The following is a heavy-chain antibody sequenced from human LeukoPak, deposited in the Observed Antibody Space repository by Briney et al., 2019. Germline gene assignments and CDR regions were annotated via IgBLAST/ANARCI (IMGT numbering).Heavy chain of an antibody. CDR1: GFTFSSYW. CDR3: VSVGDYGDYANYFDY. V-gene: IGHV3-74*01. Sequence: GGSLRLSCAASGFTFSSYWMHWVRQVPGKGLVWVSRINRDGGTTGYSDSVKGRFTISRDNAKNTLYLQMNGLRAEDTAVYYCVSVGDYGDYANYFDYWGQGTLVTVSS. D-gene: IGHD4-17*01. CDR2: INRDGGTT. J-gene: IGHJ4*02.